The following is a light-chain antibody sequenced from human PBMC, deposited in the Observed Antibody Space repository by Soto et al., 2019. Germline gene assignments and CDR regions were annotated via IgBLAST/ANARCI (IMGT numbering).Light chain of an antibody. Sequence: QSVLTQPPSASGSPGQSVAISCTATSSDVGGYNYVSWYQQHPGKAPKLMIYKVNKRPSGVPDRFSGSKSGNTASLSVSGLQAEDEADYYCSSYAGSSNVFGTGTKVTVL. J-gene: IGLJ1*01. V-gene: IGLV2-8*01. CDR1: SSDVGGYNY. CDR3: SSYAGSSNV. CDR2: KVN.